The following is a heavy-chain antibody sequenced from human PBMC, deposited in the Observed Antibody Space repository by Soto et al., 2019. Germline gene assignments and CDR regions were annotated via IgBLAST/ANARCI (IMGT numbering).Heavy chain of an antibody. J-gene: IGHJ6*02. Sequence: SVKVSCKASGFTFTSSAMQWVRQARGQRLEWIGWIVVGSGNTNYAQKFQERVTMTRDTSISTAYMELSRLRSDDTAVYYCAVGQWNYYYYGMGVWGQGTTVTVSS. CDR2: IVVGSGNT. V-gene: IGHV1-58*02. CDR3: AVGQWNYYYYGMGV. CDR1: GFTFTSSA. D-gene: IGHD6-19*01.